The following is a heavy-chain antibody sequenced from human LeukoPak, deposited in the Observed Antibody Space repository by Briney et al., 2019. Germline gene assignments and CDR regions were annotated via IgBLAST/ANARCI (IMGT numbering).Heavy chain of an antibody. CDR2: IIPIFGSA. CDR1: GGTFSSYT. D-gene: IGHD2-15*01. V-gene: IGHV1-69*13. J-gene: IGHJ4*02. CDR3: ARADCSGGSCYLGFDY. Sequence: ASVKVSCKASGGTFSSYTITWVRQAPGQGLEWMGGIIPIFGSANYAQKFQGRVTITADESTSTAYMELSSLRSEDTAVYYCARADCSGGSCYLGFDYWGQGTLVTVSS.